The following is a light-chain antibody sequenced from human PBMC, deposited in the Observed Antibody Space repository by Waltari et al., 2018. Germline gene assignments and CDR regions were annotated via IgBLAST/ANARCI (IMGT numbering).Light chain of an antibody. CDR1: SSNIGRNT. CDR3: SAWDDSLNGHVV. Sequence: QSVLTQPPSASGTPGQRVTISCSGSSSNIGRNTVDWYQQLPGTAPKLLVFSNIPRPSGVPDRCSGSKSGTSASLAISGLQSEDEADYYCSAWDDSLNGHVVFGGGTKLTVL. V-gene: IGLV1-44*01. J-gene: IGLJ2*01. CDR2: SNI.